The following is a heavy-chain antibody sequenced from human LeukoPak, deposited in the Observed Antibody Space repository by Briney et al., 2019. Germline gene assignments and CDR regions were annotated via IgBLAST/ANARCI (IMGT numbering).Heavy chain of an antibody. D-gene: IGHD1-26*01. CDR2: ISYDGSNK. CDR3: AKVGATTAPS. CDR1: GFTFSSYG. V-gene: IGHV3-30*18. Sequence: GRSLRLSCAASGFTFSSYGMHWVRQAPGKGLEWVAVISYDGSNKYYADSVKGRFTISRDNSKNTLYLQMNSLRAEDTAVYYCAKVGATTAPSWGQGTLVTVSS. J-gene: IGHJ5*02.